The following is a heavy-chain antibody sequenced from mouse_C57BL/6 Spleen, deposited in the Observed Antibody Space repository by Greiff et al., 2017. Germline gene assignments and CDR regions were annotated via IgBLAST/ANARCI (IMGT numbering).Heavy chain of an antibody. CDR3: ARGGSSGYDY. D-gene: IGHD3-2*02. V-gene: IGHV1-69*01. CDR2: IDPSDSYT. CDR1: GYTFTSYW. Sequence: VQLVESGAELVMPGASVKLSCKASGYTFTSYWMHWVKQRPGQGLEWIGEIDPSDSYTNYNQKFKGKSTLTVDKSSSTAYMQLSSLTSEDSAVYYCARGGSSGYDYWGQGTTLTVSS. J-gene: IGHJ2*01.